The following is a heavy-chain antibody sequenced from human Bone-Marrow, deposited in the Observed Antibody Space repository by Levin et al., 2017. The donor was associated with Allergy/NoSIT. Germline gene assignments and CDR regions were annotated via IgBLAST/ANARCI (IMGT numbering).Heavy chain of an antibody. V-gene: IGHV3-30-3*01. D-gene: IGHD2/OR15-2a*01. CDR1: GFTFSRFA. CDR2: ISDDGINK. CDR3: AGCNYQTLHYYYYMDV. J-gene: IGHJ6*03. Sequence: GGSLRLSCAASGFTFSRFAMHWVRQAPDKGLEWVALISDDGINKYYADSVKGRFTISRDISKNTLALQMNNLRAEDTAVYYCAGCNYQTLHYYYYMDVWGKGTTVTVSS.